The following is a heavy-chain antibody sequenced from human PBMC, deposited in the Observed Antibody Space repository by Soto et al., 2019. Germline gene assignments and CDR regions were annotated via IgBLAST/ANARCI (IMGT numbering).Heavy chain of an antibody. V-gene: IGHV4-59*01. CDR2: IYYSGST. Sequence: PSETLSLTCTVSGGSISSYYWSWIRQPPGKGLEWIGYIYYSGSTNYNPSLKSRVTISVDTSKNQFSLKLSSVTAADTAVYYCAREGYSSGWYPSFDPWGQGTLVTVSS. D-gene: IGHD6-19*01. CDR1: GGSISSYY. J-gene: IGHJ5*02. CDR3: AREGYSSGWYPSFDP.